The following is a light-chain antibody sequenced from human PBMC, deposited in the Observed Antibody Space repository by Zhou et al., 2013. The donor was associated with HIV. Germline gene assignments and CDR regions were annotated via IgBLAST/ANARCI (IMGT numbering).Light chain of an antibody. V-gene: IGKV1-5*03. CDR3: QQANRFPQT. CDR2: KAS. Sequence: DIQMTQSPSTLSASVGDRVTITCRASQSVNRWLAWWQQKPGKAPNLLIYKASSLESGVPSRFSGSGFGTDFTLTINRLHPEDFATYYCQQANRFPQTFGQGTKVEIK. J-gene: IGKJ2*01. CDR1: QSVNRW.